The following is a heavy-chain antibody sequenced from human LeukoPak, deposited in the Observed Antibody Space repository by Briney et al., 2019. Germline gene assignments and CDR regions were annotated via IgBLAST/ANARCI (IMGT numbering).Heavy chain of an antibody. Sequence: SETLALTCTGSGDSISSYYWSWIRQPPGKGLEWIGNILYSGSPNYNPSLKSRVTTSFDTSKNQFSLKLSFVTAADTAVYYCARVGDIVAAGTYDYWGEGTLVTVSS. V-gene: IGHV4-59*12. CDR2: ILYSGSP. CDR3: ARVGDIVAAGTYDY. CDR1: GDSISSYY. J-gene: IGHJ4*02. D-gene: IGHD6-13*01.